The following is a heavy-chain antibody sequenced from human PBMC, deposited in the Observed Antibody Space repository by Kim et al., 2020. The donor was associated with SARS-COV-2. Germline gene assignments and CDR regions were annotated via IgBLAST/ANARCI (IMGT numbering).Heavy chain of an antibody. J-gene: IGHJ2*01. V-gene: IGHV3-23*01. CDR2: ISVSGGST. CDR1: GFTFSSYA. CDR3: AIIGGSSWHCDFVL. D-gene: IGHD6-13*01. Sequence: GGSLRLSCAASGFTFSSYAMSWVRQAPGKGLEWVSAISVSGGSTYYADSVKGRFTISRDNSKNTLYLQMNSLRAEDTAVYYCAIIGGSSWHCDFVLWCRGTLVTVSS.